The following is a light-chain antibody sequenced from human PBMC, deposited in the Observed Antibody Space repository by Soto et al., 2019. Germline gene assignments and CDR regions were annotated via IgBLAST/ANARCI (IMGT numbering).Light chain of an antibody. J-gene: IGLJ3*02. CDR1: SSDVGAYTS. Sequence: QSALTQPASVSGSPGQSITISCTGTSSDVGAYTSVSWYQQHPGKAPKLIIYEVSNRPPGVSTRFSGSKSASTASLTISGLQAEDEAHYYCSSYTIHTTVMFGGGTKLTVL. V-gene: IGLV2-14*01. CDR3: SSYTIHTTVM. CDR2: EVS.